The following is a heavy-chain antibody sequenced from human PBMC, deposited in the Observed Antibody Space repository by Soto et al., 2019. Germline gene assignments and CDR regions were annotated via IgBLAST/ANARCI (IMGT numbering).Heavy chain of an antibody. Sequence: QVQLQQWGAGLLKPSETLSLTCAVYGGSFSGYYWSWIRQPPGKGLEWIGEINHSGSTNYNPSLKRRVTISVDTSKNQFSLKLGSVTAADTAVYYCARGSRDRYCSSTSCYRGLTYWGQGTLVTVSS. V-gene: IGHV4-34*01. CDR2: INHSGST. CDR1: GGSFSGYY. CDR3: ARGSRDRYCSSTSCYRGLTY. D-gene: IGHD2-2*01. J-gene: IGHJ4*02.